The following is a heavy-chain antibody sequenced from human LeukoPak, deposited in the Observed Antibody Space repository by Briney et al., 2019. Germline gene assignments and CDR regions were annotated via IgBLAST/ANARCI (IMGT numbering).Heavy chain of an antibody. CDR2: ISSRSSDI. D-gene: IGHD3-22*01. J-gene: IGHJ4*02. CDR1: GFTFSSYS. Sequence: GGSLRLSCTASGFTFSSYSMNWVRQATGEALEGVSSISSRSSDIYYADSVKGRFTISRDNAKNSLYPQMNRLRAEDTAVYYCARDGGYYYFVYWGQGTLVTVSS. V-gene: IGHV3-21*01. CDR3: ARDGGYYYFVY.